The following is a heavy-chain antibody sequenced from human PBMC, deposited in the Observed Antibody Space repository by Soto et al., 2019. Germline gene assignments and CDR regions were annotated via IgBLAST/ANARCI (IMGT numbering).Heavy chain of an antibody. J-gene: IGHJ4*02. Sequence: EVQLVESGGALVPPGGSLRLSCAASGFTFSYYDMHWVRQAEGKGLEWVAAIGTSDDTYYADSVQGRFSISREDAKDSLYLQMSSLRAEDTAVYYCARGHLGAIDYWGQGTLVTVSS. CDR3: ARGHLGAIDY. V-gene: IGHV3-13*01. CDR2: IGTSDDT. CDR1: GFTFSYYD. D-gene: IGHD3-16*01.